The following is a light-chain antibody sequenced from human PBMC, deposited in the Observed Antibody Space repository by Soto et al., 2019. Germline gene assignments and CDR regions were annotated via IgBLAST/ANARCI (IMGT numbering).Light chain of an antibody. V-gene: IGKV3-20*01. CDR2: GAS. Sequence: ESVLTQSPGTLSLSPGERATLSCRASQTVSTNYLAWFQHKPGQAPRLLIYGASSRATGIPDRISGSGSGTDFTLTINRLEPDDFAVYFCQQYSDSPLPFGGGTKVEIK. J-gene: IGKJ4*01. CDR1: QTVSTNY. CDR3: QQYSDSPLP.